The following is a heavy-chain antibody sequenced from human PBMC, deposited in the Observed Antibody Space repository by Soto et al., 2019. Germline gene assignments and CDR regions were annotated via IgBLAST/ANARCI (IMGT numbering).Heavy chain of an antibody. D-gene: IGHD2-2*01. V-gene: IGHV1-18*04. J-gene: IGHJ4*02. CDR2: ISAYNGNT. Sequence: QVQLVQSGAEVKKPGASVKVSCKASGYTFTSYGISWVRQDPGQGLEWMGWISAYNGNTNYAQKLQGRVTMTTDTSTSTAYMELRSLRADDTAVYYCARDLGYCSSTSCYSFDYWGQGTLVTVSS. CDR1: GYTFTSYG. CDR3: ARDLGYCSSTSCYSFDY.